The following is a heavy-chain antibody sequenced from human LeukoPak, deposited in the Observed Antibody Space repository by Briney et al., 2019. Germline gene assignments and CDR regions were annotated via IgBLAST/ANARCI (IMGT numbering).Heavy chain of an antibody. CDR3: ARRPLAAATRFDP. D-gene: IGHD6-13*01. Sequence: SETLSLTCTVSGGSISSSSYYWGWIRQPPGEGLEWIGSIYYSGSTYYNPSLRSRVTISVDTSKNQFSLRLSSVTAADTAVYYCARRPLAAATRFDPWGQGTLVTVSS. CDR1: GGSISSSSYY. CDR2: IYYSGST. V-gene: IGHV4-39*01. J-gene: IGHJ5*02.